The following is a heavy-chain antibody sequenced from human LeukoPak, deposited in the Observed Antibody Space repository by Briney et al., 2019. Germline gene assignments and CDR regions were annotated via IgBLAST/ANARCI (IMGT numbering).Heavy chain of an antibody. D-gene: IGHD3-3*01. CDR3: ARVYMYYDFWSGYYSHNYYYYYMDV. J-gene: IGHJ6*03. CDR1: GGSFSGYY. V-gene: IGHV4-38-2*01. CDR2: IYHSGST. Sequence: SETLSLTCAVYGGSFSGYYWGWIRQPPGKGLEWIGSIYHSGSTYYNPSLKSRVTISVDTSKNQFSLKLSSVTAADTAVYYCARVYMYYDFWSGYYSHNYYYYYMDVWGKGTTVTVSS.